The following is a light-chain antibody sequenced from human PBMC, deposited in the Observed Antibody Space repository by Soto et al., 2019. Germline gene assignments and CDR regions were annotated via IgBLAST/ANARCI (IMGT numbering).Light chain of an antibody. J-gene: IGKJ1*01. CDR3: QQYYSTPTWT. Sequence: DIVMTQSPDSLAVSLGERATINCKSSQSVVYSSNNKNYLAWYQQKPGQPPKLLIYWASTRKSGVPDRFSGSGSGTDFTLTISSLQAEDVAVYYCQQYYSTPTWTFGQANKVEIK. V-gene: IGKV4-1*01. CDR1: QSVVYSSNNKNY. CDR2: WAS.